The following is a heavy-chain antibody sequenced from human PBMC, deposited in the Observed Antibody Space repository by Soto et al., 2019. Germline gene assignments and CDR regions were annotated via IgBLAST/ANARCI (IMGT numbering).Heavy chain of an antibody. J-gene: IGHJ6*02. D-gene: IGHD2-2*01. CDR3: AKTRIVVPAAPYYYYGMDV. CDR1: VFTFRSYG. CDR2: ISYDGSNK. V-gene: IGHV3-30*18. Sequence: GPLRLACAASVFTFRSYGMNWVRQAPGKGLEWVAVISYDGSNKYYADSVKGRFTISRDNSKNTLYLQMNSLRAEDTAVYYCAKTRIVVPAAPYYYYGMDVWGQGTTVTVSS.